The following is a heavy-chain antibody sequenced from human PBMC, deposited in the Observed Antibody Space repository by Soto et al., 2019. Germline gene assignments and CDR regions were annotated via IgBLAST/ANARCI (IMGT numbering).Heavy chain of an antibody. V-gene: IGHV3-48*03. CDR3: ATERLTDAVFSGYDAFYI. CDR2: ITSSSTTK. CDR1: GFSITDYE. D-gene: IGHD3-22*01. J-gene: IGHJ3*02. Sequence: DVQLVESGGDLVQPGGSLRLSCAASGFSITDYEMDWVRQAPGKGLEWVSHITSSSTTKNYADSVKGRFTISRDNANNSLFLQMNSLRAEDTGVYYCATERLTDAVFSGYDAFYIWGRGTMVTVSS.